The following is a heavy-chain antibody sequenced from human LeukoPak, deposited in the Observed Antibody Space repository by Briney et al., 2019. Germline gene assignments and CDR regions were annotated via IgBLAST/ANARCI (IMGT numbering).Heavy chain of an antibody. CDR1: GGSISRYY. D-gene: IGHD6-13*01. CDR3: ARVEAAATFDY. V-gene: IGHV4-59*01. CDR2: IYYSGST. Sequence: PSETLSLTCTVSGGSISRYYWSWIRQPPGKGLEWIGNIYYSGSTNYNPSLKSRVTISVDTSKNQFSLKLSSVTAADTAVYYCARVEAAATFDYWGQGTLVTVSS. J-gene: IGHJ4*02.